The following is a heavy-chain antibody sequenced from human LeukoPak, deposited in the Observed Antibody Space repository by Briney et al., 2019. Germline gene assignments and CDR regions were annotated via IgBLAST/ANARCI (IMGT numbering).Heavy chain of an antibody. Sequence: PGGSLRLSCAASGFAFDDYAMHWVRQAPGTGLEWVSLISGDGGSTYYADSVKGRFTISRDNAKNSLYLQMNSLRAEDTAVYYCARDFGFGIGYWGQGTLVTVSS. V-gene: IGHV3-43*02. CDR2: ISGDGGST. D-gene: IGHD1-14*01. J-gene: IGHJ4*02. CDR3: ARDFGFGIGY. CDR1: GFAFDDYA.